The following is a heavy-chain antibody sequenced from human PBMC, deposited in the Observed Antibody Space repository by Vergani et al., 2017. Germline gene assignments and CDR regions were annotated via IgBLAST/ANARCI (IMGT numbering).Heavy chain of an antibody. Sequence: EVQLLESGGGLVQPGGSLRLTCAASEVTFSNYAMNWVRQAPGKGLEWVSGISGSGVSAYYTDSVNGRFTISRDNSKKMMSLQMNSLRVEDTAVYYCARGGKGIIMVVPSTHLWGQGTQVSVS. D-gene: IGHD2-15*01. CDR1: EVTFSNYA. V-gene: IGHV3-23*01. CDR2: ISGSGVSA. J-gene: IGHJ4*02. CDR3: ARGGKGIIMVVPSTHL.